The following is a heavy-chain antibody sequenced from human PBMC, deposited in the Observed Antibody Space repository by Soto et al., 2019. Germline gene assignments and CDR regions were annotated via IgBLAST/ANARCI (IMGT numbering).Heavy chain of an antibody. CDR2: IYYGGDT. J-gene: IGHJ4*02. D-gene: IGHD2-2*01. CDR3: ARRSHVTVPHS. V-gene: IGHV4-39*01. CDR1: GGSISSSNHY. Sequence: SETLSLTCSVSGGSISSSNHYCVWIRQPPGKGLEWVGSIYYGGDTYYNPSLKSRVTVSIDASKNQFSLKLSSVTAADTAVYFCARRSHVTVPHSWGQGTLVTVSS.